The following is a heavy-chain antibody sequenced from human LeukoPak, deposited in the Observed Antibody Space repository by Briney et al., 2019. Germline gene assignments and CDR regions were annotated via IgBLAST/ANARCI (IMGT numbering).Heavy chain of an antibody. V-gene: IGHV3-74*01. Sequence: GGSLRLSCAASGFTFNSYRMHWVRQAPGKGLVWVSRINSDGSSTNYADSVKGRFSISRDNAKNTLYLQMNSLRAEDTAVYYCAARPIVVVPAALSSFDPWGQGTLVTVSS. D-gene: IGHD2-2*01. CDR2: INSDGSST. CDR1: GFTFNSYR. J-gene: IGHJ5*02. CDR3: AARPIVVVPAALSSFDP.